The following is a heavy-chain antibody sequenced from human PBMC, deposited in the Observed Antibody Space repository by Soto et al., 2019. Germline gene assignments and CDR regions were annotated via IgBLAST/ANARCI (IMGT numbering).Heavy chain of an antibody. CDR2: INHSGST. J-gene: IGHJ4*02. CDR3: ARLPRRYCSGGSCSHRDY. Sequence: SETLSLTCAVYCGSFSGYYWSWIRQPPGKGLEWIGEINHSGSTNYNPSLKSRVTISVDTSKNQFSLKLSSVTAADTAVYYCARLPRRYCSGGSCSHRDYWGQGTLVTVSS. D-gene: IGHD2-15*01. V-gene: IGHV4-34*01. CDR1: CGSFSGYY.